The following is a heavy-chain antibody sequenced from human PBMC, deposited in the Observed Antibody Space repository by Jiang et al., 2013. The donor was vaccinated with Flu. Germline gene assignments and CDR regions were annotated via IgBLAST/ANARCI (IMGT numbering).Heavy chain of an antibody. CDR1: GYTFTNYA. D-gene: IGHD5-24*01. CDR3: ARDRGRDGYNSPHYFDY. CDR2: INAGNSNT. J-gene: IGHJ4*02. V-gene: IGHV1-3*01. Sequence: GAEVKKPGASVKVSCKASGYTFTNYAMHWVRQAPGQRLEWMGWINAGNSNTKYSQKFQGRVTITRDTSASTAYMELSSLRSEDTAIYYCARDRGRDGYNSPHYFDYWGQGTLVTVSS.